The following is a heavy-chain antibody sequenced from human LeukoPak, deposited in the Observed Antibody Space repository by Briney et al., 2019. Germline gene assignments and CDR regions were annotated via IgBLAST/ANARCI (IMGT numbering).Heavy chain of an antibody. Sequence: SETLSLTCSVSGVSISSLYWSWIRQPPGKGLEWIGYIYYTGSTNYNPSLMSRVTMFVDMSKNQFSLRLSSVTAADTAVYYCARHRAYSSSSPFDYWGQGTLVTVSS. J-gene: IGHJ4*02. CDR3: ARHRAYSSSSPFDY. V-gene: IGHV4-59*08. D-gene: IGHD6-6*01. CDR1: GVSISSLY. CDR2: IYYTGST.